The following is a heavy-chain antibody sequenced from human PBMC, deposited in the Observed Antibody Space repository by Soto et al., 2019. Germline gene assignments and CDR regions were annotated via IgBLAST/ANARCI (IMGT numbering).Heavy chain of an antibody. Sequence: GGSLRLSCAASGFTFSDYYMSWIRQAPGKGLEWVSYISSSGSTIYYADSVKGRFPISRDNAKNSLYLQMNSLRAEDTAVYYCARDGYYDFWSGYNSTFDYWGQGTLVTVSS. V-gene: IGHV3-11*01. J-gene: IGHJ4*02. CDR2: ISSSGSTI. CDR3: ARDGYYDFWSGYNSTFDY. D-gene: IGHD3-3*01. CDR1: GFTFSDYY.